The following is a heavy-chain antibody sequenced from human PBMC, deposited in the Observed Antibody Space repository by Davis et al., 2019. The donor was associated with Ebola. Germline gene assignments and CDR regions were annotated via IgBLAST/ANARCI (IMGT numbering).Heavy chain of an antibody. J-gene: IGHJ5*02. CDR2: INPNSGGI. D-gene: IGHD3-22*01. V-gene: IGHV1-2*06. CDR3: ARDPRYYHDSSSYYDDTYFDT. Sequence: ASVKVSCKASGYTFITYVMHWVRQAPGQGLEWMGRINPNSGGIKYAQKFQGRVTMTRDTSTTTAYMELSRLTSDDTAVYFCARDPRYYHDSSSYYDDTYFDTWGQGTLVTVSS. CDR1: GYTFITYV.